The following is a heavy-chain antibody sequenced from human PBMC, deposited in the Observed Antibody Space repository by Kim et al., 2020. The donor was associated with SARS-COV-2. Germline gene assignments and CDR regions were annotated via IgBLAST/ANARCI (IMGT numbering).Heavy chain of an antibody. V-gene: IGHV1-69*01. Sequence: FQGRVTITADESTSTAYMELSSLRSEDTAVYYCARDRKGSGSYYNGYFDYWGQGTLVTVSS. D-gene: IGHD3-10*01. CDR3: ARDRKGSGSYYNGYFDY. J-gene: IGHJ4*02.